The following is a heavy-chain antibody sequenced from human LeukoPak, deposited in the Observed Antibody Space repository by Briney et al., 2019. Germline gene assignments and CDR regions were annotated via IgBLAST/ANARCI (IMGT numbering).Heavy chain of an antibody. D-gene: IGHD5-12*01. CDR3: ARGLPVANPNFDS. V-gene: IGHV3-53*01. CDR2: LYSGGST. CDR1: GFTVSSNY. Sequence: GGSLRLAWAASGFTVSSNYMSWVRRAPGKGLEWVSVLYSGGSTYYADSVRGRFTISRDNSKNTLYLQMNSLRAEDTAVYYCARGLPVANPNFDSWGQGTLVTVSS. J-gene: IGHJ4*02.